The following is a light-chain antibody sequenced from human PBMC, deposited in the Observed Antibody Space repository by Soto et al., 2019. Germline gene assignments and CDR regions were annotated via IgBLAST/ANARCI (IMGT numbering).Light chain of an antibody. CDR2: EGS. CDR3: SSYTSSSTWV. V-gene: IGLV2-14*02. Sequence: QSALTQPASVSGSPGQSITISCTGTSSDVGSYNLVSWYQQHPGKAPKLMIHEGSKRPSGVSNRFSGSKSGNTASLTISGLQAEDEADYYCSSYTSSSTWVFGGGTKLTVL. CDR1: SSDVGSYNL. J-gene: IGLJ3*02.